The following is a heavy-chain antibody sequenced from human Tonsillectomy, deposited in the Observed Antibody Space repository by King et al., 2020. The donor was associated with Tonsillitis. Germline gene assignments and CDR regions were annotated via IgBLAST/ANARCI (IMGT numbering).Heavy chain of an antibody. CDR1: GFTFDNYA. V-gene: IGHV3-9*01. CDR3: AKGTSTTRGWFDP. J-gene: IGHJ5*02. CDR2: ISWNSVYV. Sequence: VQLVESGGGLVQPGRSLRLSCAASGFTFDNYAMHWVRQAPGKGLEWVSAISWNSVYVGYADSVKGRFTISRDNAKNSLYLQMNSLRPEDTAFYYCAKGTSTTRGWFDPWGQGTLVTVSS. D-gene: IGHD1-1*01.